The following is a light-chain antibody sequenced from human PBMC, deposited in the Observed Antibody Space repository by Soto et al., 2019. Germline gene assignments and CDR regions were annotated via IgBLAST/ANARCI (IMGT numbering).Light chain of an antibody. CDR1: QSISSW. V-gene: IGKV1-5*03. CDR3: QQYNSYRT. Sequence: DIQMAQSPSPVSALICDTVPIPFRASQSISSWLAWYQQKPGKAPKLLIYKASSLESGVPSRCSGSGSGTEFTLTISSLQPDDFATYYCQQYNSYRTFGQGTKVDIK. CDR2: KAS. J-gene: IGKJ1*01.